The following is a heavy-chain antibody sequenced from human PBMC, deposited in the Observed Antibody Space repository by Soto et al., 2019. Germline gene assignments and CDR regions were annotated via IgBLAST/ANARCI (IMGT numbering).Heavy chain of an antibody. J-gene: IGHJ4*02. Sequence: QVQLVQSGAEVKKPGASVKVSCKASGYTFTSYDINWVRQATGQGLEWMGWMNPNSGNTGYAQKFRGRVTMTRNTSISTAYMELSSLRSEDTAVYYCARGPQVDIVATAPPDYWGQGTLVTVSS. D-gene: IGHD5-12*01. V-gene: IGHV1-8*01. CDR2: MNPNSGNT. CDR3: ARGPQVDIVATAPPDY. CDR1: GYTFTSYD.